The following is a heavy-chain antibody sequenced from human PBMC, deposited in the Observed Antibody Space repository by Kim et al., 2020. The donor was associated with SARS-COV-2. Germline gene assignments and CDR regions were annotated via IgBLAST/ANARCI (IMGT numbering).Heavy chain of an antibody. J-gene: IGHJ4*02. V-gene: IGHV4-31*02. Sequence: PALKSRVTISVDTSKNQFSLKLRSVTAADTAVYYCASGGVYDYVWGIFDYWGQGTLVTVSS. D-gene: IGHD3-16*01. CDR3: ASGGVYDYVWGIFDY.